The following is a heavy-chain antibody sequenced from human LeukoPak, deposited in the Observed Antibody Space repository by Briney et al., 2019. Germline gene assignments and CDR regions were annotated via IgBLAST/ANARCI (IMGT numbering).Heavy chain of an antibody. V-gene: IGHV4-59*08. CDR1: GGSISSYY. CDR2: IYYSGST. CDR3: ARHPEYCSGGRCYFNYAMDV. Sequence: SETLSLTCTVSGGSISSYYWSWIRQPPGKGLEWIGCIYYSGSTNYNPSLKSRVTISVDTSKNQFSLKLSSVTDADTAVYYCARHPEYCSGGRCYFNYAMDVWGQGTTVTVSS. J-gene: IGHJ6*02. D-gene: IGHD2-15*01.